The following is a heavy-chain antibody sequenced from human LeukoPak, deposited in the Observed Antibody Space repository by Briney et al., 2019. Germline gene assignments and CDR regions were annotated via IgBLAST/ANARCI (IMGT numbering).Heavy chain of an antibody. D-gene: IGHD4-23*01. CDR3: AKDPQVRVYGGATPRATSAGYFDY. J-gene: IGHJ4*02. CDR1: GFTFSSYA. Sequence: GGSLRLSCAASGFTFSSYAMSWVRQAPGKGLEWVAVISYDGSNKYYADSVKGRFTISRDNSKNTLYLQMNSLRAEDTAVYYCAKDPQVRVYGGATPRATSAGYFDYWGQGTLVTVSS. CDR2: ISYDGSNK. V-gene: IGHV3-30*18.